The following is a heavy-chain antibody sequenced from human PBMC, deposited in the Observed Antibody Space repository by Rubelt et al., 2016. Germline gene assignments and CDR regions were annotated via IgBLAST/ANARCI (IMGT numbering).Heavy chain of an antibody. D-gene: IGHD1-1*01. Sequence: GGSLRLSCGASGLTVRSNYMSWVRQAPGKGLEWVSMINSAGDTYYADSVKGRFVISRDNSKNTLYLQMSSLRAEDTAVYYCASGRGPDYYYYGMDVWGQGTTVTVSS. CDR3: ASGRGPDYYYYGMDV. CDR2: INSAGDT. J-gene: IGHJ6*02. CDR1: GLTVRSNY. V-gene: IGHV3-53*01.